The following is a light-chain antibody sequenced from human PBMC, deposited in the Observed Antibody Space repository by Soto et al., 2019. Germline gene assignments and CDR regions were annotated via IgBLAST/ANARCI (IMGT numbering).Light chain of an antibody. V-gene: IGKV3-11*01. J-gene: IGKJ4*01. CDR2: DAS. CDR1: QSVNNY. Sequence: DIVLTQSPATLYLSPGERAHLSCRASQSVNNYLARYKQIPGQAPRLLMYDASNSATGIPARFSGRGSGTDFTLSIDSREPDDFAVYYFQQRSNWPLTFGGGTKVEL. CDR3: QQRSNWPLT.